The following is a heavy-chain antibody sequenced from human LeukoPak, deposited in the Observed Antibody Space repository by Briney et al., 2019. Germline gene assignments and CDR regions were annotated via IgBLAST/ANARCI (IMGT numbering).Heavy chain of an antibody. V-gene: IGHV4-39*07. J-gene: IGHJ5*02. CDR1: GDSMIDNNFY. D-gene: IGHD1-26*01. CDR3: TKDSFGAVRDS. CDR2: IYYNGRS. Sequence: SETLSLTCTVSGDSMIDNNFYWGWTRQSPQKGLEWIASIYYNGRSLYNPSLRSRVTISLDAPKNQIFLKLSSETAADTAVYYCTKDSFGAVRDSWGRGILVTVSS.